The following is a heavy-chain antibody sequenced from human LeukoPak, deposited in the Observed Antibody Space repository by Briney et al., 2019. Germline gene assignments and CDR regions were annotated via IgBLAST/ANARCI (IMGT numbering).Heavy chain of an antibody. D-gene: IGHD2-2*01. CDR3: AKDLYELLSYYFYGMDV. V-gene: IGHV3-30*18. CDR2: ISYDGSYK. Sequence: GRSLRLSCAASGFTFSTYGMHWVRQAPGKGLEWVAVISYDGSYKYYADSVKGRFTISRDNSKNTLYLQMNSLRAEDTAVYYCAKDLYELLSYYFYGMDVWGQGTTVTVSS. J-gene: IGHJ6*02. CDR1: GFTFSTYG.